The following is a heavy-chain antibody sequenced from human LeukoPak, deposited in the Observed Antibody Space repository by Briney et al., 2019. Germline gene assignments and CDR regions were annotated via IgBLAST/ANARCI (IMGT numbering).Heavy chain of an antibody. CDR3: ARDRVYSSSSDNYYYYMDV. D-gene: IGHD6-6*01. Sequence: ASVTVSCKASGGTFSSYAISWVRQAPGQGLEWMGGIIPIFGTANYAQKFQGRVTITTDESTSTAYMELSSLRSEDTAVYYCARDRVYSSSSDNYYYYMDVWGKGTTVTVSS. V-gene: IGHV1-69*05. CDR2: IIPIFGTA. J-gene: IGHJ6*03. CDR1: GGTFSSYA.